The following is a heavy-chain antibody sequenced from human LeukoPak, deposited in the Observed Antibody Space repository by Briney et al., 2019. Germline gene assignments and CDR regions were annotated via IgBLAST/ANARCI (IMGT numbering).Heavy chain of an antibody. CDR3: ARAYSSGWPLPDY. D-gene: IGHD6-19*01. Sequence: ASVKVSCKASGYTFTGYYMHWVRQAPGQGLEWMGWINPNSGGTNYAQKFQGRVTITRNTSISTAYMELSSLRSEDTAVYYCARAYSSGWPLPDYWGQGTLVTVSS. V-gene: IGHV1-2*02. CDR1: GYTFTGYY. CDR2: INPNSGGT. J-gene: IGHJ4*02.